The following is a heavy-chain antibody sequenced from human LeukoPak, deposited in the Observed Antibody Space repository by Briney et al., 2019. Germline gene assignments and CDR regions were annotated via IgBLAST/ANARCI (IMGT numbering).Heavy chain of an antibody. D-gene: IGHD2-8*02. J-gene: IGHJ3*02. V-gene: IGHV4-59*01. CDR3: ARDLLGRRAFDI. CDR1: GGSISSYY. CDR2: IYYSGST. Sequence: SETLSLTCTVSGGSISSYYWSWIRQPPGKGLEWIGYIYYSGSTNYNPSLKSRVTISVDTSKNQFSLKLSSVTAADTAVYYCARDLLGRRAFDIWRQGTMVTVPS.